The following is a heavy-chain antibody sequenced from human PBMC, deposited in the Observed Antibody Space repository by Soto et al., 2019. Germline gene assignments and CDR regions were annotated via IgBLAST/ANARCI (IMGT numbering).Heavy chain of an antibody. J-gene: IGHJ5*02. CDR2: IYYSGST. D-gene: IGHD2-2*01. V-gene: IGHV4-31*03. Sequence: TLSLTCTVSGGSISSGGYYWSWIRQHPVKGLEWIGYIYYSGSTYYNPSLKSRVTISVDTSKNQFSLKLSSVTAADTAVYYCAREVVVVPAAIERWFDPWGQGXLVTVSS. CDR3: AREVVVVPAAIERWFDP. CDR1: GGSISSGGYY.